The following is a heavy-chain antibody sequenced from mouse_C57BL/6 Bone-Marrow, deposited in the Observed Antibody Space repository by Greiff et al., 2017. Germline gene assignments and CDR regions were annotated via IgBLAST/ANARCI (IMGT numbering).Heavy chain of an antibody. V-gene: IGHV1-64*01. CDR1: GYTFTSYW. D-gene: IGHD1-1*01. CDR3: ARCGGSSFYYYDMDD. Sequence: VQLQQPGAELVKPGASVKLSCKASGYTFTSYWMHWVKQRPGQGLEWIGMIHPNSGSTNYNEKFKSKATLTVDKSSSTAYMQLSSLTSEDSAVYYCARCGGSSFYYYDMDDWGQGTSVTVSS. CDR2: IHPNSGST. J-gene: IGHJ4*01.